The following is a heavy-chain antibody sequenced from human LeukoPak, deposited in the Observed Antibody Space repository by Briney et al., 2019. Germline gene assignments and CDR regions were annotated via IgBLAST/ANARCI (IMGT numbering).Heavy chain of an antibody. D-gene: IGHD2-2*01. V-gene: IGHV1-69*05. CDR3: ARAGDIVVVPAALDY. CDR1: GGTFSSYA. Sequence: GSSVKVSCKASGGTFSSYAISWVRQAPGQGLEWMGGIIPIFGTANYAQKFQGRVTITTDESTSTAYMELSSLRSEDTAVYYCARAGDIVVVPAALDYWGQGTLVTVSS. J-gene: IGHJ4*02. CDR2: IIPIFGTA.